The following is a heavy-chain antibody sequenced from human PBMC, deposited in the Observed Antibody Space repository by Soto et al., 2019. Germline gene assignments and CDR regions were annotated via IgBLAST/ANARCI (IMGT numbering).Heavy chain of an antibody. V-gene: IGHV1-18*04. CDR3: AREVGLTLIAGFRGNCFDP. J-gene: IGHJ5*02. CDR2: ISAYNGNT. Sequence: GASVKVSCKASGYTFTSYGISWVRQAPGQGLEWMGWISAYNGNTNYAQKLQGRATMTTDTSTSTAYMELRSLRSDDTAVYYCAREVGLTLIAGFRGNCFDPWGQGTLVTVSS. D-gene: IGHD2-21*01. CDR1: GYTFTSYG.